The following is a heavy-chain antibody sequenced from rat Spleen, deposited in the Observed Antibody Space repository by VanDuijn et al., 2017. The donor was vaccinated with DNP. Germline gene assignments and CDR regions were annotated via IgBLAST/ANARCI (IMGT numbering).Heavy chain of an antibody. J-gene: IGHJ2*01. Sequence: QVQLKESGPGLVQPSETLSLTCTVSGFSLSSYSVNWVRQPSGKGPEWMGKMWYDGDIVYNSVFNSRLSISRDTYKNQVFLKMNSRHTEDTCTYYCVRGTSTDYFDYLGQGVMVTVSS. CDR1: GFSLSSYS. CDR2: MWYDGDI. D-gene: IGHD1-5*01. V-gene: IGHV2-63*01. CDR3: VRGTSTDYFDY.